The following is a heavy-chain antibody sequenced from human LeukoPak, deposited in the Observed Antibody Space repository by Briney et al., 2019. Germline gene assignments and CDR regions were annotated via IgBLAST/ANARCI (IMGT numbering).Heavy chain of an antibody. D-gene: IGHD3-9*01. Sequence: ASVKVSCKVSGYTLTELSMHWVRQAPGKGLEWMGGFDPEDGETIYAQNFQGRVTMTEETPTDTVYMQLSSLRSEDTAVYYCATVPPSYDVLTGYYMWGQGTLVTVSS. CDR3: ATVPPSYDVLTGYYM. V-gene: IGHV1-24*01. CDR2: FDPEDGET. J-gene: IGHJ4*02. CDR1: GYTLTELS.